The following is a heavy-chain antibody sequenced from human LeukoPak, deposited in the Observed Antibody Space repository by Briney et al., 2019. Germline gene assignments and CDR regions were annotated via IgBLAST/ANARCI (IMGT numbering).Heavy chain of an antibody. Sequence: GGSLRLSCAASGFTFDDYAMHWVRLAPGKGLEWVSLIRGDGGSTYYADSVKGRFTISRDNSENSLYLQMNSLRTEDTALYYCAKDETANKQWSDYYYGMDAWGQGTTVTVSS. CDR2: IRGDGGST. V-gene: IGHV3-43*02. CDR1: GFTFDDYA. CDR3: AKDETANKQWSDYYYGMDA. D-gene: IGHD6-19*01. J-gene: IGHJ6*02.